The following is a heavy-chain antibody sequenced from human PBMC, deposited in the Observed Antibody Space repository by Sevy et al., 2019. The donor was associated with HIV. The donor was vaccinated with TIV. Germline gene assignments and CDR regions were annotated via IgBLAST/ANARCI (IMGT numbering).Heavy chain of an antibody. D-gene: IGHD3-16*02. CDR1: GFTFSSYA. J-gene: IGHJ4*02. CDR3: AKGYHDYVWRSYRAPFDY. V-gene: IGHV3-23*01. CDR2: ISGSGGST. Sequence: GESLKISCAASGFTFSSYAMSWVRQAPGKGLEWVSAISGSGGSTYYADSVKGRFTISRDNSKNTLYLQMNSLRAEDTAVYYCAKGYHDYVWRSYRAPFDYWGQGTLVTVSS.